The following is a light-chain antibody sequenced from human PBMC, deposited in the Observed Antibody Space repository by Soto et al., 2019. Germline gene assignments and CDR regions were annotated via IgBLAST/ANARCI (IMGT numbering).Light chain of an antibody. Sequence: QSALTQPASVSGSPGQSITISCTGTSSDVGGYNYVSWYQQHPGNAPKLMIYDVSNRTSGVSNRFSGSKSGNRASLTISGLHAEDEADYYCSSYTSRSTLVFGGGTKVTVL. V-gene: IGLV2-14*01. CDR2: DVS. CDR1: SSDVGGYNY. J-gene: IGLJ2*01. CDR3: SSYTSRSTLV.